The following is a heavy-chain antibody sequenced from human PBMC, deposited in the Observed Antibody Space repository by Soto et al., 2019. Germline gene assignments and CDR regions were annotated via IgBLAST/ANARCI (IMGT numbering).Heavy chain of an antibody. CDR2: IYYSVNT. CDR3: ARSPDSYCSSTSCYSVFFDY. J-gene: IGHJ4*02. V-gene: IGHV4-39*01. CDR1: GGSISSGSYS. D-gene: IGHD2-2*01. Sequence: SETLSLTCTVSGGSISSGSYSWGWIRQPPGKGLEWIGSIYYSVNTYYNPSLKSRVTISVDTSKNQFSLRLSSVTAADTAVYYCARSPDSYCSSTSCYSVFFDYWGQGTLVTVSS.